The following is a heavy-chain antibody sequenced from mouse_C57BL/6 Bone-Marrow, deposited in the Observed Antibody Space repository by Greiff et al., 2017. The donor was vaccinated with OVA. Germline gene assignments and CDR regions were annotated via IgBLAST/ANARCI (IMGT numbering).Heavy chain of an antibody. Sequence: QVQLKESGAELVKPGASVEISCKASGYAFSSYWMNWVKQRPGQGLEWIGQIYPGGGDTNYNGKFKGKATLTADNTSSTAYMQLSSLTSEDSAVYFCARGYFWGQGTTLTVSS. V-gene: IGHV1-80*01. CDR1: GYAFSSYW. CDR3: ARGYF. J-gene: IGHJ2*01. CDR2: IYPGGGDT.